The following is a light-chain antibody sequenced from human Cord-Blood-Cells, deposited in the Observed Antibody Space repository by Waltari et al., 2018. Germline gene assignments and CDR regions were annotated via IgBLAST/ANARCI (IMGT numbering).Light chain of an antibody. CDR3: SSYAGSNNFVV. CDR1: SSDVGGYNY. Sequence: QSALTQPPSASGSPGQSVTISCTGTSSDVGGYNYVSWYQQHPGKAPKLMIYEVSKRPSGVPDRFSGSKSGNAASLTGSGLQAEDEADYYCSSYAGSNNFVVFGGRTKLTVL. V-gene: IGLV2-8*01. J-gene: IGLJ2*01. CDR2: EVS.